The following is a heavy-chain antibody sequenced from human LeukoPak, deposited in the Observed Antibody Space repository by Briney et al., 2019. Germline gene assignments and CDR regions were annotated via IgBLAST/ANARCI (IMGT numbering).Heavy chain of an antibody. CDR1: GSTFRSHW. J-gene: IGHJ4*02. CDR2: IKQDGSEK. D-gene: IGHD6-19*01. Sequence: GGSLRLSCAASGSTFRSHWMSWVRQAPGKGLEWVANIKQDGSEKYYVDSVRGRFTISRDNAKNSLYLQMNSLRAEDTAVYYCARVPWAGYFDYWGQGTLVTVSS. V-gene: IGHV3-7*01. CDR3: ARVPWAGYFDY.